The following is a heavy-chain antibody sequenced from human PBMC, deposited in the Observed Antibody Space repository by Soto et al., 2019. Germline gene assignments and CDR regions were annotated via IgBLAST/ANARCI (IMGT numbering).Heavy chain of an antibody. CDR2: VNPNGGGT. D-gene: IGHD6-25*01. Sequence: SVKVSCKASGYTFTGHYMHWVRQAPVQGLEWMGWVNPNGGGTILAQKFQGRVTLTRDTSISTAYMELTTLKSDDTAVYYCARGGAAWTYYYYGMDVWGQGTTVTVSS. J-gene: IGHJ6*02. CDR3: ARGGAAWTYYYYGMDV. V-gene: IGHV1-2*02. CDR1: GYTFTGHY.